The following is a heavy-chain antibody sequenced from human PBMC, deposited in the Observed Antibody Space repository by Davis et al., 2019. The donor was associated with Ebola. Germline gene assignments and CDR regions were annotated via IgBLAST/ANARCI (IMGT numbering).Heavy chain of an antibody. CDR1: GGSISSYY. J-gene: IGHJ6*02. V-gene: IGHV4-59*08. CDR2: IYYSGST. CDR3: ARRQLHYYYYGMDV. D-gene: IGHD2-2*01. Sequence: SETLSLTCTVSGGSISSYYWSWIRQPPGKGLEWIGYIYYSGSTNYNPSLKSRVTISVDTSKNQFSLKLSSVTAADTAVYYCARRQLHYYYYGMDVWGQGTTVTVSS.